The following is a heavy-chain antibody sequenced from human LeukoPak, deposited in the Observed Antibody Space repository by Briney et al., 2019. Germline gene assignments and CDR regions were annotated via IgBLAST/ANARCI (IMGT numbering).Heavy chain of an antibody. V-gene: IGHV3-21*01. D-gene: IGHD1-26*01. CDR2: ITSGSSYI. CDR3: ARDPYSGSYGNYYYYFMDV. CDR1: GFTFSSCW. J-gene: IGHJ6*03. Sequence: GGSPRLSCAASGFTFSSCWMSWVRQAPGKGLEWVSSITSGSSYIYYADSVKGRFTISRDNAKNSLYLQMNSLRAEDTAVYYCARDPYSGSYGNYYYYFMDVWGKGTTVTISS.